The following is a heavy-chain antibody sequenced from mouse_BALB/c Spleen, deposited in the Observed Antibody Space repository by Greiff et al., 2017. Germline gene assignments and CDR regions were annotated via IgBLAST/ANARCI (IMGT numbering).Heavy chain of an antibody. Sequence: LQQPGAELVKPGASVKMSCKASGYTFTSYNMHWVKQTPGQGLEWIGAIYPGNGDTSYNQKFKGKATLTADKSSSTAYMQLSSLTSEDSAVYYCARHYDGYPLYAMDYWGQGTSVTVSS. CDR1: GYTFTSYN. CDR2: IYPGNGDT. J-gene: IGHJ4*01. CDR3: ARHYDGYPLYAMDY. V-gene: IGHV1-12*01. D-gene: IGHD2-3*01.